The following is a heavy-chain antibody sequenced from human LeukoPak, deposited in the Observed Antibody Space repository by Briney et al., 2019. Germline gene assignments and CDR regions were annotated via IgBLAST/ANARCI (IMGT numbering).Heavy chain of an antibody. D-gene: IGHD5-12*01. CDR2: ISSSGSAI. CDR3: ARDRGLYYFDY. V-gene: IGHV3-48*04. CDR1: GFTFSSYS. J-gene: IGHJ4*02. Sequence: GGSPRLSCAASGFTFSSYSMNWVRQAPGKGLEWVSCISSSGSAIYYADSVKGRFTISRDNAKNSLYLQMNSLRAEDTAVYYCARDRGLYYFDYWGQGTLVTVSS.